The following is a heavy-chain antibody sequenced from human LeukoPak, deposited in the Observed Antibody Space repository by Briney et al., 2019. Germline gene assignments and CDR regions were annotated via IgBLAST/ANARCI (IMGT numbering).Heavy chain of an antibody. V-gene: IGHV3-30*18. CDR1: GFTFSSYG. Sequence: GRSLRLSCAASGFTFSSYGMHWVRQAPSKGLEWVAVISYDGSNKYYADSVKGRFTISRDNSKNTLYLQMNSLRAEDTAVYYCAKDRGARVRSIDYWGQGTLVTASS. D-gene: IGHD4-17*01. J-gene: IGHJ4*02. CDR2: ISYDGSNK. CDR3: AKDRGARVRSIDY.